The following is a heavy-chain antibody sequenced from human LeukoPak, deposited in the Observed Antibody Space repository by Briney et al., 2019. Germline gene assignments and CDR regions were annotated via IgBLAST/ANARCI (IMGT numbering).Heavy chain of an antibody. CDR3: AKSGYNRFDY. D-gene: IGHD5-24*01. V-gene: IGHV3-23*01. CDR2: FSGSGGGT. Sequence: GGSLRLSCAASGFTFSNYAMNWVRQAPGKGLEWVSAFSGSGGGTYYADSVKGRFTISRDNSKNTLYLQMNSLRAEDTAVYFCAKSGYNRFDYWGQGTLVTVSS. J-gene: IGHJ4*02. CDR1: GFTFSNYA.